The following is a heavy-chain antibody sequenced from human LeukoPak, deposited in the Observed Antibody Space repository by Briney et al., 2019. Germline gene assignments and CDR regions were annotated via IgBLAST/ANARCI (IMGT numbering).Heavy chain of an antibody. CDR3: ARFGYSYGPYYMDV. V-gene: IGHV4-59*01. D-gene: IGHD5-18*01. CDR2: MYYMRTT. J-gene: IGHJ6*03. Sequence: SETLSLTCSVSGGSISSNYWRWIRQPPGKGLEWIGYMYYMRTTNYNPSLKSRLTISLDTSKNQFSLNLSSVTAADTAVYYCARFGYSYGPYYMDVWGKGTTVTVSS. CDR1: GGSISSNY.